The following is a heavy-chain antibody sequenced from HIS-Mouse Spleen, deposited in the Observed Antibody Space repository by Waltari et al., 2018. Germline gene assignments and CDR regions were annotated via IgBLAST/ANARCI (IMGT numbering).Heavy chain of an antibody. Sequence: QVQLQQWGAGLLKPSETLSLTCAVYGGSFSGYYWSWIRQPPGKGLEWIGEINHRGRTNYNPSLKSRVTRSVDTSKNQFSLKLSSVTAADTAVYYCARMGPASGSYGDYWGQGTLVTVSS. CDR1: GGSFSGYY. CDR2: INHRGRT. CDR3: ARMGPASGSYGDY. J-gene: IGHJ4*02. D-gene: IGHD1-26*01. V-gene: IGHV4-34*01.